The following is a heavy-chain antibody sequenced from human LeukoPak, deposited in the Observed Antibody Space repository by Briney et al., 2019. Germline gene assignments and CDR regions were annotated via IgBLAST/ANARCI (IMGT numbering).Heavy chain of an antibody. CDR1: GGTFSSYA. CDR2: IIPILGIA. Sequence: ASVKVSCKASGGTFSSYAISWVRQAPGQGLEWMGRIIPILGIANYAQKFQGRVTITADKSTSTAYMELSSLRSVDTAVYYCARAQDGDYPFDYWGQGTLVTVSS. CDR3: ARAQDGDYPFDY. V-gene: IGHV1-69*04. J-gene: IGHJ4*02. D-gene: IGHD4-17*01.